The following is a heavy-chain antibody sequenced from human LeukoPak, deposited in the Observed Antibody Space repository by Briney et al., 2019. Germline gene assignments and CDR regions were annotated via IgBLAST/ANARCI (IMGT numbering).Heavy chain of an antibody. CDR1: GYTFTSYY. Sequence: ASVKVFXKASGYTFTSYYMHWVRQAPGQGLEWMGIINPSGGSTSYAQKFQGRVTMTRDTSTSTVYMELSSLRSEDTAVYYCAREERAGGAFDIWGQGTMVTVSS. J-gene: IGHJ3*02. D-gene: IGHD1-26*01. CDR3: AREERAGGAFDI. CDR2: INPSGGST. V-gene: IGHV1-46*01.